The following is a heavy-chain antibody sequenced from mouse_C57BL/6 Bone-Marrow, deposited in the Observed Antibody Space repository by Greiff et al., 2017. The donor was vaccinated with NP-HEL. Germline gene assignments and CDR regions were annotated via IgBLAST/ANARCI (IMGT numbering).Heavy chain of an antibody. CDR3: ARGKLRLRKDFDV. V-gene: IGHV1-39*01. D-gene: IGHD3-2*02. Sequence: VHVKQSGPELVKPGASVKISCKASGYSFTDYNMNWVKQSNGKSLEWIGVINPNYGTTSSKQKFKGKATLTVDQSSSTAYMQLNSLTSEDSAVYYCARGKLRLRKDFDVWGTGTTVTVSS. CDR2: INPNYGTT. CDR1: GYSFTDYN. J-gene: IGHJ1*03.